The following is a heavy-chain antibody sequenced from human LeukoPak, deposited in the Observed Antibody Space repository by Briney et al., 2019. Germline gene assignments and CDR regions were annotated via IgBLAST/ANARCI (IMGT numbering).Heavy chain of an antibody. CDR3: ARVSGVVKTTMVTSPEYYFEY. Sequence: ASVKVSCKASGYTFTSYYMHWVRQAPGQGLEWMGIINPSGGSTSYAQKFQGRVTMNRDTSTSTVYMELSSLRSEDTAMYYCARVSGVVKTTMVTSPEYYFEYWGQGTLVTVSS. V-gene: IGHV1-46*01. CDR2: INPSGGST. CDR1: GYTFTSYY. D-gene: IGHD5-18*01. J-gene: IGHJ4*02.